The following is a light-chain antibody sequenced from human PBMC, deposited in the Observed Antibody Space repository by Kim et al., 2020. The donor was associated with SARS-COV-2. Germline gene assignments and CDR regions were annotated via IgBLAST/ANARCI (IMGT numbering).Light chain of an antibody. V-gene: IGLV3-21*04. J-gene: IGLJ3*02. Sequence: APGKTARITFGRNKIGSKSVPWYQQTPGQAPVLVIYYDSDRPSGIPERFSGSNSGNTATLTISRVEAGDEADYYCQVWDSSSDHPVFGGGTQLTVL. CDR3: QVWDSSSDHPV. CDR2: YDS. CDR1: KIGSKS.